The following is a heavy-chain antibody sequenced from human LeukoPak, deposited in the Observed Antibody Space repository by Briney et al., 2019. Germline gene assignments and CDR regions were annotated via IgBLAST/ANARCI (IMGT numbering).Heavy chain of an antibody. CDR1: GFTFSSYA. J-gene: IGHJ4*02. Sequence: GRSLRLSCAASGFTFSSYAMHWVRQAPGKGLEWVAVISYDGSNKYYADSVKGRFTISRDNSKNTLYLQMNSLRAEDTAVYYCARDWGELYYFDYWGQGTLVTVSS. CDR3: ARDWGELYYFDY. V-gene: IGHV3-30-3*01. CDR2: ISYDGSNK. D-gene: IGHD1-26*01.